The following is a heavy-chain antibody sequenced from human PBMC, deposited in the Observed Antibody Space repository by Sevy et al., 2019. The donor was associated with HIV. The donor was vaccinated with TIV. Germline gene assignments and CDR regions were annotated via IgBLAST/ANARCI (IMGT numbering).Heavy chain of an antibody. D-gene: IGHD3-16*01. CDR2: INPNSGGT. CDR3: ERGGNAWGIKIE. Sequence: ASVKVSCKASGYTFTGYYMHWVRQAPGQGLEWMGRINPNSGGTNYVQKFQGRVTMTRDTSISTAYMELSRLRSDDTAVYYCERGGNAWGIKIEWGQGTLVTVSS. V-gene: IGHV1-2*06. J-gene: IGHJ4*02. CDR1: GYTFTGYY.